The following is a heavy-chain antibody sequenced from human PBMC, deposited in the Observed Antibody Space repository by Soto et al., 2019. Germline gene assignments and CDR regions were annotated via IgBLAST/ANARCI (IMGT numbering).Heavy chain of an antibody. CDR2: ISYDGSNK. D-gene: IGHD2-15*01. CDR3: AKGAGCSGGSCYFWYYYYYMDV. V-gene: IGHV3-30*18. J-gene: IGHJ6*03. CDR1: GFTFSSYG. Sequence: GGSLRLSCAASGFTFSSYGMHWVRQAPGKGLEWVAVISYDGSNKYYADSVKGRFTISRDNSKNTLYLQMNSLRAEDTAVYYCAKGAGCSGGSCYFWYYYYYMDVWGKGTTVTVSS.